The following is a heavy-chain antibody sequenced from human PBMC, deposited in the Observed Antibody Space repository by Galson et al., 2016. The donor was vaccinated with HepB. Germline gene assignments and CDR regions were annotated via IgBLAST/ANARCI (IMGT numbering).Heavy chain of an antibody. CDR3: ARVVVVVTAVYDAFDI. CDR2: IDHSGST. CDR1: GGSFSGYY. J-gene: IGHJ3*02. Sequence: SETLSLTCDVYGGSFSGYYWSWIRQPPGKGLEWIGEIDHSGSTDYNPSLKSRVTISLDTSKKQFSLKLRSVTAADSAVYYCARVVVVVTAVYDAFDIWGQGTMVTVSS. V-gene: IGHV4-34*01. D-gene: IGHD2-21*02.